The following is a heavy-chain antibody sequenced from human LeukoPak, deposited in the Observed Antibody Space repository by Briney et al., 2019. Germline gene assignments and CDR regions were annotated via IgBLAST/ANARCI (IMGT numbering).Heavy chain of an antibody. J-gene: IGHJ3*02. CDR3: ARDQALNIIVGVIVGASDI. CDR2: INPNSGGT. CDR1: GYTFTDYY. V-gene: IGHV1-2*02. D-gene: IGHD3-16*02. Sequence: ASVKVSCKASGYTFTDYYIHWVRQAPGRGLEWMGWINPNSGGTNYAQKFQGRVTVTRDTSISTAYMELSRLRSDDTAVCYCARDQALNIIVGVIVGASDIWGQGTVVTVSS.